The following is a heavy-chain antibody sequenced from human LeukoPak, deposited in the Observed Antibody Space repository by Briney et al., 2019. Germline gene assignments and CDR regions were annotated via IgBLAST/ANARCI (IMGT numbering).Heavy chain of an antibody. V-gene: IGHV4-4*07. J-gene: IGHJ3*02. CDR2: IYTSGST. CDR1: GGSISSYY. CDR3: ARGFFLGSGWAIDAFDI. Sequence: SETLSLTCTVSGGSISSYYCSWIRQPAGKGLEWIGRIYTSGSTNYNPSLKSRVTISVDKSKNQFSLKLSSVTAADTAVYYCARGFFLGSGWAIDAFDIWGQGTMVTVSS. D-gene: IGHD6-19*01.